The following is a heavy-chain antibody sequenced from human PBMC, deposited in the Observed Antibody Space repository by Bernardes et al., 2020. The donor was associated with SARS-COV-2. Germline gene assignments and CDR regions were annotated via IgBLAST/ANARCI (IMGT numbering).Heavy chain of an antibody. CDR2: ISGSGTST. V-gene: IGHV3-23*01. Sequence: GRSLRLSCATSGFTFTSYAMNWVRQTPGKGLEWVSGISGSGTSTYYADSVKGRFTISRDLSKNTLYLQMNSLRAEDTTVYYCTRGSFPPFDIWGQGTTVTVSS. J-gene: IGHJ3*02. D-gene: IGHD2-21*01. CDR1: GFTFTSYA. CDR3: TRGSFPPFDI.